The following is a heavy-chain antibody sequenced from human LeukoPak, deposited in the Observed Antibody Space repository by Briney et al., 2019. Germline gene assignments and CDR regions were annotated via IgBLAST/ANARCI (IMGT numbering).Heavy chain of an antibody. CDR1: GYSLTNYW. J-gene: IGHJ4*02. V-gene: IGHV5-51*03. CDR2: IYPGDSDT. Sequence: GESLKTSCKGSGYSLTNYWIGWVRQMPGEGLEGMGIIYPGDSDTRYSPSFQGQVTISADKSISTAYLQWSSLKASDTAMYYCARLPPGLGGNNRFDYWGQGTLVTVSS. CDR3: ARLPPGLGGNNRFDY. D-gene: IGHD5-24*01.